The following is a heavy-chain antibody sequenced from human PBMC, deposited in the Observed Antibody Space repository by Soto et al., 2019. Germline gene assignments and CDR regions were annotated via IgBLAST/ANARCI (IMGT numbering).Heavy chain of an antibody. CDR2: INTNSGGT. V-gene: IGHV1-2*04. CDR3: ARGCSSTSCYTFDY. J-gene: IGHJ4*02. Sequence: GASVKVSCKASGYTFTGYYMHWVRQAPGQVLEWMGWINTNSGGTNYAKKFQAWVTMTRDTSISTAYMELTRLRSDDTAVYYCARGCSSTSCYTFDYWGQGTLVTVSS. D-gene: IGHD2-2*02. CDR1: GYTFTGYY.